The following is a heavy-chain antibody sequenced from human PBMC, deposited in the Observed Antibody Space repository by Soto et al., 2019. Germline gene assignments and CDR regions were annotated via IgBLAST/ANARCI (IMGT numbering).Heavy chain of an antibody. D-gene: IGHD4-4*01. CDR1: GYTFTSYA. V-gene: IGHV1-3*01. CDR2: INAGNGNT. Sequence: SSVKVSCKASGYTFTSYAMHWVRQAPGQRLEWMGWINAGNGNTKYSQKFQGRVTITRDTSASTAYMELSSLRSEDTAVYYCARQTTVTIWDKTDYYYYYMDVWGKGTTVTVSS. CDR3: ARQTTVTIWDKTDYYYYYMDV. J-gene: IGHJ6*03.